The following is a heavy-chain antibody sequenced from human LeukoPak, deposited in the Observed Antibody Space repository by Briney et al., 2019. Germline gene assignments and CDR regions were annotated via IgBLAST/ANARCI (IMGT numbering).Heavy chain of an antibody. CDR3: AKDGWYSSGWSPYYYYGMDV. V-gene: IGHV3-30*18. J-gene: IGHJ6*02. CDR2: ISYDGSNK. Sequence: GGSLGLSCAASGFTFSSYGMHWVRQAPGEGLEWVAVISYDGSNKYYADSVKGRFTISRDNSKNTLYLQMNGLRAEDTAVYYCAKDGWYSSGWSPYYYYGMDVWGQGTTVTVSS. CDR1: GFTFSSYG. D-gene: IGHD6-19*01.